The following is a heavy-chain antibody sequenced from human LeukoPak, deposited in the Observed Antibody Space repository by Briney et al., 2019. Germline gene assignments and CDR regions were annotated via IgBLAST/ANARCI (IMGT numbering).Heavy chain of an antibody. J-gene: IGHJ5*02. CDR1: GFTFSSYG. CDR3: ARVSWGFDP. CDR2: ISYDGSNK. D-gene: IGHD7-27*01. Sequence: GGSLRLSCAASGFTFSSYGMHWVRQAPGKGLEWVAVISYDGSNKYYADSVKGRFTISRDNSKNTLYLQMNSLRSEDTAVYYCARVSWGFDPWGQGTLVTVSS. V-gene: IGHV3-30*03.